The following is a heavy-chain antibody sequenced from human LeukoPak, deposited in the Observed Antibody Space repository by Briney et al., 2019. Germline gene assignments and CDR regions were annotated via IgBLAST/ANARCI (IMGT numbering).Heavy chain of an antibody. CDR3: ARDTDTVTTILDY. D-gene: IGHD4-17*01. CDR2: INSDGSST. CDR1: DFPSSSYW. Sequence: GGSLRLSCAASDFPSSSYWMHWVRQAPGKGLVWVSRINSDGSSTSYADSVKGRFTISRDNAKNTLYLQMNSLRAEDTAVYYCARDTDTVTTILDYWGQGTLVTVSS. V-gene: IGHV3-74*01. J-gene: IGHJ4*02.